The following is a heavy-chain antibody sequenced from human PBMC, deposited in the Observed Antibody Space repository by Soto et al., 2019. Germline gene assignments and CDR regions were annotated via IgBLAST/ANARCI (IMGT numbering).Heavy chain of an antibody. CDR3: ARDTMVRGLITAYYYYGMDV. CDR1: GFTFSSYG. D-gene: IGHD3-10*01. J-gene: IGHJ6*02. V-gene: IGHV3-33*01. Sequence: GGSLRLSCAASGFTFSSYGMHWVRQAPGKGLEWVAVIWYDGSNKYYADSVKGRFTISGDNSKNTLYLQMNSLRVEDTAVYYCARDTMVRGLITAYYYYGMDVWGQGTTVTVSS. CDR2: IWYDGSNK.